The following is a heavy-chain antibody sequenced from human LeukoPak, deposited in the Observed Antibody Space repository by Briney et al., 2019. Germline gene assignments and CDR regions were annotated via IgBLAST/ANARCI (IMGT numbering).Heavy chain of an antibody. J-gene: IGHJ6*03. V-gene: IGHV3-23*01. CDR3: ARDPDIVATPPNYYMDV. CDR2: ISGSGGST. CDR1: GFTFSSYG. Sequence: GGSLRLSCAASGFTFSSYGMSWVRQAPGKGLEWVSAISGSGGSTYYADSVKGRFTISRDNSKNTLYLQMNSLRAEDTAVYYCARDPDIVATPPNYYMDVWGKGTTVTISS. D-gene: IGHD5-12*01.